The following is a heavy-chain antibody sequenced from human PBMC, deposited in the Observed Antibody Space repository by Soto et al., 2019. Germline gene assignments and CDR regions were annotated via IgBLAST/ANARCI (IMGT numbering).Heavy chain of an antibody. CDR1: GGSVSSGSYY. D-gene: IGHD5-12*01. J-gene: IGHJ5*02. CDR2: VYYSGST. Sequence: SETLSLTCTVSGGSVSSGSYYWSWIRQPPGKGLEWIGYVYYSGSTNYNPSLKSRVTISLDTSKNQFSLKVSSVTAADTAVYYCARGYDWFDPWGQGTLVTVSS. V-gene: IGHV4-61*01. CDR3: ARGYDWFDP.